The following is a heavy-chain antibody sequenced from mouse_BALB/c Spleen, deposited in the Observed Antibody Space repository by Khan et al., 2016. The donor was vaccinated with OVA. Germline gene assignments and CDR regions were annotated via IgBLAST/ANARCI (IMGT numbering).Heavy chain of an antibody. Sequence: EVQLQQSGLELMKPGASVKISCKASGYSFTSYYIHWVMQSRGQSLEWIGYVDPFSAVTTYNQKFKGKATLTVDKSSSTAYLHLSNLTSEDSAVYYCTRHGYVAWFTYWGQGTLVTVSA. CDR3: TRHGYVAWFTY. V-gene: IGHV1-31*01. CDR2: VDPFSAVT. D-gene: IGHD2-2*01. CDR1: GYSFTSYY. J-gene: IGHJ3*01.